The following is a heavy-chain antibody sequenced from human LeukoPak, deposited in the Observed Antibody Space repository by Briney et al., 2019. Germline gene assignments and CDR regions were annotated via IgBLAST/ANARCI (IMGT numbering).Heavy chain of an antibody. CDR1: GFTFADYN. CDR3: ARSPGAVATDAFDF. Sequence: GGSLRLSCTASGFTFADYNMNWVRQAPGKGLEWVSVIYSGGSTYYADSVKGRFTTSRDNSKNTLYLQMNSLRAEDTAVYYCARSPGAVATDAFDFWGQGTMVTVSS. CDR2: IYSGGST. D-gene: IGHD5-12*01. V-gene: IGHV3-53*01. J-gene: IGHJ3*01.